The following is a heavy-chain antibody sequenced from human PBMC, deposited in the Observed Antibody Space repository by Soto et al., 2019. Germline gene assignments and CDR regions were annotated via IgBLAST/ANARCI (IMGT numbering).Heavy chain of an antibody. V-gene: IGHV3-30*18. Sequence: QVQLVESGGGVVQPGRSLRLSCAASGFTFSSYGMHWVRQAPGKGLEWVAVISYDGSNKYYADSVKGRFTISRDNSKNPLYLQMNSLRADETAVYYCAKGPVMVLVPAAMNYYYGMDVWGQRTTVTVSS. CDR1: GFTFSSYG. CDR2: ISYDGSNK. J-gene: IGHJ6*02. D-gene: IGHD2-2*01. CDR3: AKGPVMVLVPAAMNYYYGMDV.